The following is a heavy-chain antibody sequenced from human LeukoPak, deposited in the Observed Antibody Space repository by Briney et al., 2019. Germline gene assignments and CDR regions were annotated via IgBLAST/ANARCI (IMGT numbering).Heavy chain of an antibody. CDR1: GGSISSYY. D-gene: IGHD5-12*01. V-gene: IGHV4-59*08. Sequence: SETLSLTCTVSGGSISSYYWSWIRQPPGKGLEWIGYVYDSGSTRYHPSLKSRVTISEDTSKTQFSLKVSSVTAADTAVYYCARSSRLATIAIFDHWGQGTLVTVSS. CDR2: VYDSGST. J-gene: IGHJ4*02. CDR3: ARSSRLATIAIFDH.